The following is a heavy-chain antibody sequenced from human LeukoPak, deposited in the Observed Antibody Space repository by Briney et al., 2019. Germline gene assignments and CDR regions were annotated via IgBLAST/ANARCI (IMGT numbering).Heavy chain of an antibody. D-gene: IGHD3-3*01. CDR1: GYTFTGYY. Sequence: ASVKVSCKASGYTFTGYYMHWVRRAPGQRLEWMGWINPNSGGTNYAQKFQGRVTMTRDTSISTAYMELSRLRSDDTAVYYCARGTFSPEFWSGYYGWFDPWGQGTLVTVSS. V-gene: IGHV1-2*02. CDR3: ARGTFSPEFWSGYYGWFDP. CDR2: INPNSGGT. J-gene: IGHJ5*02.